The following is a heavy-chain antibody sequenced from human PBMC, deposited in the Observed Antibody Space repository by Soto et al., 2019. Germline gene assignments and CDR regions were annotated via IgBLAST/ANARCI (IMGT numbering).Heavy chain of an antibody. V-gene: IGHV3-23*01. Sequence: DVQLLESGGGLVQPGGSLRLTCAASGFTLSNYAMSWVRQAPGQGLEWVSVVSGHSRSIYYADSVRGRFTISRDNSTKALYLQMSSLRGEESAVYQCAKTSPSSAHTRGWNDWFAPWGQGNLVNVS. D-gene: IGHD6-19*01. CDR1: GFTLSNYA. CDR3: AKTSPSSAHTRGWNDWFAP. J-gene: IGHJ5*02. CDR2: VSGHSRSI.